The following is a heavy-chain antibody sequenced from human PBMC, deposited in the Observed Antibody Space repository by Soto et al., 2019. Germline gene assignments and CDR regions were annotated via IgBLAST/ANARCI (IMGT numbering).Heavy chain of an antibody. CDR2: IYYCGST. Sequence: PSETLSLTCTVSGGSISSGDYYWSWIRQPPGKGLEWIGYIYYCGSTYYNPSLKGRVTISVDTSKNQFSLKLSSVTAADTAVYYCARERVTNYYYYYGMDVWGQGTTVTVSS. V-gene: IGHV4-30-4*01. CDR3: ARERVTNYYYYYGMDV. J-gene: IGHJ6*02. CDR1: GGSISSGDYY. D-gene: IGHD4-4*01.